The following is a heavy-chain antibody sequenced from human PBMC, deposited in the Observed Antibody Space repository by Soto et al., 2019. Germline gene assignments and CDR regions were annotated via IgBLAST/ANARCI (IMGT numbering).Heavy chain of an antibody. D-gene: IGHD3-22*01. CDR1: GGTFSSYA. Sequence: QVQLVQSGAEVKKPGSSVKVSCKASGGTFSSYAISWVRQAPGQGLEWMGGIIPIFGTANYAQKFQGRVTITADESTRTAYMELGSLRSEDTAVYDCVCYGSSGYYGDYWGQGTLVTVSS. J-gene: IGHJ4*02. V-gene: IGHV1-69*01. CDR2: IIPIFGTA. CDR3: VCYGSSGYYGDY.